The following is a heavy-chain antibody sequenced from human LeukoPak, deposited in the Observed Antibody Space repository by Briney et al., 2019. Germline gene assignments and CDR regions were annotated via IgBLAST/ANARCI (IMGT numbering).Heavy chain of an antibody. Sequence: GGSLRLSCAASGIIFSNYWMHWVRQAPGKGLEWVANIKEDGSEKYYVDSVKGRFTISRDNAKNSLSLQMNSLRAEDTGVYYCAKEATVTPGNVNWFDTWGQGTLVTVSS. V-gene: IGHV3-7*03. CDR2: IKEDGSEK. D-gene: IGHD4-17*01. J-gene: IGHJ5*02. CDR3: AKEATVTPGNVNWFDT. CDR1: GIIFSNYW.